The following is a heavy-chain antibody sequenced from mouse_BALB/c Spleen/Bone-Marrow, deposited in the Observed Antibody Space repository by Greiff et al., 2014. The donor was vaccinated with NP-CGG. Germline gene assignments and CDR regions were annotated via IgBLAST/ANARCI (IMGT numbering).Heavy chain of an antibody. CDR3: ARGDYDYDDWFAY. CDR1: GYTFTSYW. J-gene: IGHJ3*01. D-gene: IGHD2-4*01. V-gene: IGHV1-87*01. CDR2: IYPGDGDT. Sequence: QVQLQQSGVELARPGASVKLSCKASGYTFTSYWMQWVKQRPGQGLEWIGAIYPGDGDTRYTQKFKGKATLTADKSSSTAYMQLSSLASEDSAVYYCARGDYDYDDWFAYWGQGTLVTVSA.